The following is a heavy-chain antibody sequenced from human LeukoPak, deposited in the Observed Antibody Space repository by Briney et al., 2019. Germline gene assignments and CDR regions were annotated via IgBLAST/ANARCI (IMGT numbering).Heavy chain of an antibody. Sequence: SGGSLRLSCAASGFTFSDYYMSWLRQAPGQGLEWVSYISSSSSYTNYADSVKGRFTISRDNAKNSLYLQMNSLRAEDTAVYYCARDRAVAGTADMDYWGQGTLVTVSS. V-gene: IGHV3-11*06. CDR2: ISSSSSYT. CDR3: ARDRAVAGTADMDY. CDR1: GFTFSDYY. D-gene: IGHD6-19*01. J-gene: IGHJ4*02.